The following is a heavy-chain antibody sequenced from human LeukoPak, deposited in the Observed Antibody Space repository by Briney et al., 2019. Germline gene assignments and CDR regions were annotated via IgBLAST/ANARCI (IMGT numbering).Heavy chain of an antibody. D-gene: IGHD3-10*01. CDR3: ARNFQNYYGSGSCYSDLDH. CDR2: ICYDGDNK. J-gene: IGHJ4*02. V-gene: IGHV3-33*01. Sequence: GGSLRLSCVASGFTFRNYGMHWVRQAPGKGLEWVAVICYDGDNKDYTDSVRGRFTTSRDNSKNTLYLQMNSLSAEDTAVYYCARNFQNYYGSGSCYSDLDHWGQGTLVTVSS. CDR1: GFTFRNYG.